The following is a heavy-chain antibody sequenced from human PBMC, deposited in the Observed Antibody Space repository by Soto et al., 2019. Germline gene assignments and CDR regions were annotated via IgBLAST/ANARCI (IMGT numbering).Heavy chain of an antibody. CDR1: GFTFSSYW. CDR3: AREGGGRYWSGGSCYSYYYYYGMDV. J-gene: IGHJ6*02. Sequence: GGSLRLSCAASGFTFSSYWMSWVRQAPGKGLEWVANIKQDGSEKYYVDSVKGRFTISRDNAKNSLYLQMNSLRAEDTAVYYCAREGGGRYWSGGSCYSYYYYYGMDVWGQGTTVTVSS. V-gene: IGHV3-7*01. CDR2: IKQDGSEK. D-gene: IGHD2-15*01.